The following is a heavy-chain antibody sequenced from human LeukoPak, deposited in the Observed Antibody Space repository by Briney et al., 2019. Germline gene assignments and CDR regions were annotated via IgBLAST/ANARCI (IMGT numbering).Heavy chain of an antibody. V-gene: IGHV4-34*01. Sequence: PGGSLRLSCAASRFTFSTYAMSWVRQPPGKGLEWIGEIYHSGSTNYNPSLKSRVTISVDTSKNQFSLKLNSVTAADTAVYYCARHYGPWGQGTLVTVSS. J-gene: IGHJ5*02. CDR2: IYHSGST. D-gene: IGHD3-16*01. CDR3: ARHYGP. CDR1: RFTFSTYA.